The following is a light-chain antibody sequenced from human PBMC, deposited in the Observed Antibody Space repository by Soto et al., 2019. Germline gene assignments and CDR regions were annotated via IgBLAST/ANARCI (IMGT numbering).Light chain of an antibody. CDR2: GAS. J-gene: IGKJ1*01. CDR3: QHYNNWPPWT. Sequence: EIVMTQSPATLSVSPGERATLSCRASQSVSSNLAWYQQKPGQAPRLLIFGASTRATGIPARFRGSGSKTEFNLTISSLQSADFAVYYCQHYNNWPPWTFGQGTKVEIK. V-gene: IGKV3-15*01. CDR1: QSVSSN.